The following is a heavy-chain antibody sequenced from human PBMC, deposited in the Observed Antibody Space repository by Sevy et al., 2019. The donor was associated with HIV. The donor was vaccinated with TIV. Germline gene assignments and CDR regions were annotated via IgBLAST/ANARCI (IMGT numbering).Heavy chain of an antibody. J-gene: IGHJ5*02. CDR1: GFTFDDYG. D-gene: IGHD3-22*01. Sequence: GGSLRLSCAASGFTFDDYGMSWVRQAPGKGLEWVSGINWNGGSISYADSVRGRFTISRDNAKNSLYLQMNSLRAEDTAFYYCARSGDDSSGFYYWWFDPWGLGTLVTVSS. CDR3: ARSGDDSSGFYYWWFDP. V-gene: IGHV3-20*04. CDR2: INWNGGSI.